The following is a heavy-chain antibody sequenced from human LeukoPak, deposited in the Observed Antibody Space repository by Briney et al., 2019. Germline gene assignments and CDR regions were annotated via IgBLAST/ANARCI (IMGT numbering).Heavy chain of an antibody. J-gene: IGHJ4*02. CDR1: GFTFSDYY. CDR3: AKDRTGAYRIFDY. CDR2: ISSSGSTI. D-gene: IGHD4-17*01. V-gene: IGHV3-11*01. Sequence: GGSLRLSCAASGFTFSDYYMSWIRQAPGKGLEWVSYISSSGSTIYYADSVEGRFTISRDNAKNSLYLQMNSLRAEDTAVYYCAKDRTGAYRIFDYWGQGTLVTVSS.